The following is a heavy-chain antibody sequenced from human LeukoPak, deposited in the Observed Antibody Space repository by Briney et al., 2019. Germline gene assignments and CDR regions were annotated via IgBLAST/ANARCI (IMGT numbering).Heavy chain of an antibody. V-gene: IGHV6-1*01. CDR2: TYYRSKWYN. D-gene: IGHD1-26*01. CDR1: GDSVSSNSAA. CDR3: ARVVVGATNPAFDY. Sequence: SQTLSLACAISGDSVSSNSAAWNWIRQSPSRGLEWLGRTYYRSKWYNDYAVSVKSRITINPDTSKNQFSLQLSSVTPEDTAVYYCARVVVGATNPAFDYWGQGTLVTVSS. J-gene: IGHJ4*02.